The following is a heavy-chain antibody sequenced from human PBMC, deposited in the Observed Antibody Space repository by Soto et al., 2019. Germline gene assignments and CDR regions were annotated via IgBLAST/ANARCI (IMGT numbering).Heavy chain of an antibody. D-gene: IGHD1-26*01. CDR3: AKSGRFFRLSLGYFDY. V-gene: IGHV1-2*02. J-gene: IGHJ4*02. CDR2: INPNSGGT. Sequence: ASVKVSCKASGFTFTGHYIHWVRQAPGQGLEWMGWINPNSGGTSYAQKFQGRVTMTRDTSITTAYMELSRLSSDDTAVYYCAKSGRFFRLSLGYFDYWGQGTLVTVSA. CDR1: GFTFTGHY.